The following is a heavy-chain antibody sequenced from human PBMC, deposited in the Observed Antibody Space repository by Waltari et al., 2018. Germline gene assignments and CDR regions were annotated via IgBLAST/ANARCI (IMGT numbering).Heavy chain of an antibody. D-gene: IGHD6-13*01. J-gene: IGHJ6*02. CDR2: ISSSSSTI. V-gene: IGHV3-48*01. CDR1: GFTFSSYS. Sequence: EVQLVESGGGLVQPGGSLRLSCAASGFTFSSYSMNWVRQAPGKGLEWVSYISSSSSTIYYADCGKGRFTISRDNAKDSLYLQMNSLRAEDTAVYYCAREGDSSWSNYYYGMDVWGQGTTVTVSS. CDR3: AREGDSSWSNYYYGMDV.